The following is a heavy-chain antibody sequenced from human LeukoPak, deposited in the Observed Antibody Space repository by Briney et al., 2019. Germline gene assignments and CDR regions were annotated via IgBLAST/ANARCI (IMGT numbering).Heavy chain of an antibody. V-gene: IGHV4-30-4*08. J-gene: IGHJ4*02. CDR2: IYYSGST. CDR1: GGSFSGYY. CDR3: ARVVISGSYYNDY. D-gene: IGHD3-10*01. Sequence: SETLSLTCAVYGGSFSGYYWSWIRQPPGKGLEWIGYIYYSGSTYYNPSLKSRVTISVDTSKNQFSLKLSSVTAADTAVYYCARVVISGSYYNDYWGQGTLVTVSS.